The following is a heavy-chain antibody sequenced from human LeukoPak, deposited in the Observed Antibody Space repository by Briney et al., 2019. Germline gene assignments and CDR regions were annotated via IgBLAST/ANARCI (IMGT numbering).Heavy chain of an antibody. CDR1: GFTFSSFE. CDR3: ARVQGSSWYPRDYYYYGMDV. Sequence: GGALRLSFAASGFTFSSFEINWVRQAPGKGLGWVSYIRCSGSTIYYADSVKGRFTISRDNAKNSLYLQMNSLRAEDTAVYYCARVQGSSWYPRDYYYYGMDVWGKGTTVTVSS. J-gene: IGHJ6*04. D-gene: IGHD6-13*01. CDR2: IRCSGSTI. V-gene: IGHV3-48*03.